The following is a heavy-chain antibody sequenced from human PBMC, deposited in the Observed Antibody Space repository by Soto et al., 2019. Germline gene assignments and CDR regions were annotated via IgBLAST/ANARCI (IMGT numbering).Heavy chain of an antibody. J-gene: IGHJ6*02. CDR1: GFTFSSYG. CDR3: AKDRSSRSGTYPGYYYGMDV. Sequence: QVQLVESGGGVVQPGRSLRLSCAASGFTFSSYGMHWVRQAPGKGLEWVAVISHDGSNKFYADSVKGRFTISRDNSENTLYLQMNSLRPEDTAVYYCAKDRSSRSGTYPGYYYGMDVWGQGTTVTVSS. CDR2: ISHDGSNK. D-gene: IGHD1-26*01. V-gene: IGHV3-30*18.